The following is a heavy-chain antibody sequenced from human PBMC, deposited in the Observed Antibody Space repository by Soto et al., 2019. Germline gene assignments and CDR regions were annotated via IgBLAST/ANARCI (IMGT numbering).Heavy chain of an antibody. V-gene: IGHV3-23*01. CDR2: ISGSGGST. J-gene: IGHJ6*02. Sequence: GSLRLSCAASGFTFSSYAMSWVRQAPGNGLEWVSAISGSGGSTYYADSVKDRFTISRDNSKNTLYLQMNSLRAEDTAVYYCAKGYCSGGSCYSEYYYGMDVWGQGTTVTVSS. CDR1: GFTFSSYA. D-gene: IGHD2-15*01. CDR3: AKGYCSGGSCYSEYYYGMDV.